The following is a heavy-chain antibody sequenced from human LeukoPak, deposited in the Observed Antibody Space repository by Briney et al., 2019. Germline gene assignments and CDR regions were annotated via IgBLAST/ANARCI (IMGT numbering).Heavy chain of an antibody. CDR3: ARGLLGLVISYYDY. J-gene: IGHJ4*02. CDR1: VGSFSGYY. V-gene: IGHV4-34*01. CDR2: INHSGST. Sequence: SGTLSLTCAVYVGSFSGYYWSWIRQPPGKGREWIGEINHSGSTNYNPSLKSRVTISVDTSKNQFSLKLSSVTAADTAVYYCARGLLGLVISYYDYWGQGTLVTVSS. D-gene: IGHD3/OR15-3a*01.